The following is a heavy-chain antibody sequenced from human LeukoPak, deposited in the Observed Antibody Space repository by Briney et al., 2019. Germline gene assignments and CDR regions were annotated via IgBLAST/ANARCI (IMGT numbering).Heavy chain of an antibody. Sequence: GASVKVSCKASGYSFTSFDINWVRQGSGQGVEWMGWMNPKRGDTGYAPTFQGRVTITRDTSIDTAFMELSSLRPDDTAVYYCARGGSSSSYYNNYGMDVWGQGTTITVSS. J-gene: IGHJ6*02. CDR3: ARGGSSSSYYNNYGMDV. CDR2: MNPKRGDT. V-gene: IGHV1-8*01. D-gene: IGHD6-13*01. CDR1: GYSFTSFD.